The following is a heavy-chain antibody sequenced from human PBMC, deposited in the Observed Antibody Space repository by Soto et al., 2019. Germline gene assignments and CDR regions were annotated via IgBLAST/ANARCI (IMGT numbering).Heavy chain of an antibody. CDR3: AKGCGGDCYSGVDS. D-gene: IGHD2-21*02. CDR1: GFTFSSYA. Sequence: EVQLLESGGGLEQPGGSLGLSCAASGFTFSSYAMSWVRQAPGNGLEWVSSISGGGGSPYYTDSVKGRFTISRDNSKNTLYVQMNSLRAEDTAVYYCAKGCGGDCYSGVDSWGQGTMVTVYS. CDR2: ISGGGGSP. V-gene: IGHV3-23*01. J-gene: IGHJ5*01.